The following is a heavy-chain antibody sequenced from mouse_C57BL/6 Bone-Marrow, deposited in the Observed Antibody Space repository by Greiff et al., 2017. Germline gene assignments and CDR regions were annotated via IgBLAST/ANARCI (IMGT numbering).Heavy chain of an antibody. V-gene: IGHV5-9-1*02. J-gene: IGHJ4*01. CDR1: GFTFSSYA. CDR2: ISSGGDYI. CDR3: TRKGSKDYAMDY. Sequence: EVKLMESGAGLVKPGGSLKLSCAASGFTFSSYAMSWVRQTPEKRLEWVAYISSGGDYIYYADTVKGRFTISRDNARNTLYLQMSSLKSEDTAMYYCTRKGSKDYAMDYWGQGTSVTVSS. D-gene: IGHD2-5*01.